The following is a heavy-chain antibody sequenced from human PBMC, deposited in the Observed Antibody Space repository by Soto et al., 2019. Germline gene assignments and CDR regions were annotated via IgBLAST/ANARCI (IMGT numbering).Heavy chain of an antibody. Sequence: PGGSLRLSCVGSGFTFSTYSINWVRQAPGKGLEWVSSISSRSDIYYADSVKGRFTISRDNAKNSVSLQMNSLRAEDSAVYYCAREYTAWPLAYGLDVWGQGTTVTVSS. CDR1: GFTFSTYS. CDR3: AREYTAWPLAYGLDV. V-gene: IGHV3-21*01. J-gene: IGHJ6*02. CDR2: ISSRSDI. D-gene: IGHD2-2*02.